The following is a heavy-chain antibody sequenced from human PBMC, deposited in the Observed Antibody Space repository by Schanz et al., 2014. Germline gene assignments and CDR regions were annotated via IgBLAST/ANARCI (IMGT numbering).Heavy chain of an antibody. V-gene: IGHV3-7*04. Sequence: EVQLVESGGGLVQPGGSLRLSCGGSGFTFNKYWMSWVRQAPGKGLEWVANIKQDGSEKYYVDAVKGRFTISRDNAKNSMYLHMKSLRGEDTAVYYCARDNYYGSGSCAYWGQGTLVTVSS. D-gene: IGHD3-10*01. CDR2: IKQDGSEK. CDR1: GFTFNKYW. J-gene: IGHJ4*02. CDR3: ARDNYYGSGSCAY.